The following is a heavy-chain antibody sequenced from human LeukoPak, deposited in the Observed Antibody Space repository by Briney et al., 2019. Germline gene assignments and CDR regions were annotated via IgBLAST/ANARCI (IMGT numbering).Heavy chain of an antibody. CDR3: AKDSNGARFDP. Sequence: GGSLRLSCAASGFTFSSYWMSWVRQAPGKGLEWVSAISGSGSGGSTYYADSVKGRFTISRDKSKNTLYLQMNSLRAEDTAVYYCAKDSNGARFDPWGQGTLVTVSS. J-gene: IGHJ5*02. D-gene: IGHD2-8*01. V-gene: IGHV3-23*01. CDR2: ISGSGSGGST. CDR1: GFTFSSYW.